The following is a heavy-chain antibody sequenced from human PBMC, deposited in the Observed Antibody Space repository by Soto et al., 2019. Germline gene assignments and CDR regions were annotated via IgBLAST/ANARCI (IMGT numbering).Heavy chain of an antibody. D-gene: IGHD3-3*01. CDR2: ISAYNGNT. CDR1: GYTFTSYG. J-gene: IGHJ6*02. V-gene: IGHV1-18*04. CDR3: AREQITIFGVVILPPSYYYYGMDV. Sequence: ASVKVSCKASGYTFTSYGISWVRQAPGQGLEWMGWISAYNGNTNYAQKLQGRVTMTTDTSTSTAYMELRSLRSDDTAVYYCAREQITIFGVVILPPSYYYYGMDVWGQGTTVTVSS.